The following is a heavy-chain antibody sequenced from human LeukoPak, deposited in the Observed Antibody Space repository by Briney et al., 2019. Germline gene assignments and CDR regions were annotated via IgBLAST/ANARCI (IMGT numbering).Heavy chain of an antibody. CDR1: GGSISSSSYY. D-gene: IGHD2-21*02. V-gene: IGHV4-39*01. CDR3: ARRRYCGGDCYSHFDY. Sequence: SETLSLTCTVPGGSISSSSYYWGWIRQPPGKGLEWIGSIYYSGSTYYNPSLKSRVTISVDTSKNQFSLKLSSVTAADTAVYYCARRRYCGGDCYSHFDYWGQGTLVTVSS. CDR2: IYYSGST. J-gene: IGHJ4*02.